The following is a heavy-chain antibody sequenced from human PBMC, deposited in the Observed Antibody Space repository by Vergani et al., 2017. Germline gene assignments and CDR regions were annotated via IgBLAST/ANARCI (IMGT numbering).Heavy chain of an antibody. J-gene: IGHJ4*02. CDR2: VDPADGET. CDR1: GYTFTDYY. V-gene: IGHV1-69-2*01. CDR3: ATPKRVRFGALGY. D-gene: IGHD3-10*01. Sequence: EVQLIQSGAEVKKPGTTVKISCKVSGYTFTDYYIHWVQQAPGKGLEWMGLVDPADGETIYAEKYQGRVTISADTSMDTAYMALSSLRSEDTSVYYCATPKRVRFGALGYWGQGTLVTVSS.